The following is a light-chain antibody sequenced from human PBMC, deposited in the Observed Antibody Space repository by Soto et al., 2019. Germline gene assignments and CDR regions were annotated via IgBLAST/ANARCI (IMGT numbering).Light chain of an antibody. CDR2: EVT. CDR3: NSHTRLSTYV. CDR1: SSDVGLYDF. J-gene: IGLJ1*01. V-gene: IGLV2-14*01. Sequence: QSALTQPASVSGSPGQSITISCTGTSSDVGLYDFVSWYQQHPGKAPKLLIYEVTYRPSGVSSRFSGSKSGNTASLTISGLQAEDEAEYYCNSHTRLSTYVFGTGTKVTVL.